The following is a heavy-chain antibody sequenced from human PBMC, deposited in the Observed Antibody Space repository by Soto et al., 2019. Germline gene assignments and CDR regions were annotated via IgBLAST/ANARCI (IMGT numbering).Heavy chain of an antibody. Sequence: RLSCAASGFTVSSNYMSWVRQAPGKGLEWVSVIYSGGSTYYADSVKGRFTISRDNSKNTLYLQMNSLRAEDTAVYYCAGTAAIVRGVMVSWYYYYGIDVWGQGTTVTVSS. D-gene: IGHD3-10*01. CDR2: IYSGGST. J-gene: IGHJ6*02. CDR1: GFTVSSNY. CDR3: AGTAAIVRGVMVSWYYYYGIDV. V-gene: IGHV3-66*01.